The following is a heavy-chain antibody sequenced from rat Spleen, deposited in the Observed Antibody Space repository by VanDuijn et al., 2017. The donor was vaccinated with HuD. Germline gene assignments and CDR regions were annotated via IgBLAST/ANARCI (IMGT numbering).Heavy chain of an antibody. CDR1: GFTFSDYY. V-gene: IGHV5-29*01. CDR2: ISYDGSTT. CDR3: ARGGITTRWFAY. Sequence: EVQLVESDGGLVQPGRSLKLSCAASGFTFSDYYMAWVRQAPTKGLEWVATISYDGSTTYYRDSVKGRFTISRDNAKNTLYLQMDSLRSEDTATYYCARGGITTRWFAYWGQGTLVTVSS. J-gene: IGHJ3*01. D-gene: IGHD1-4*01.